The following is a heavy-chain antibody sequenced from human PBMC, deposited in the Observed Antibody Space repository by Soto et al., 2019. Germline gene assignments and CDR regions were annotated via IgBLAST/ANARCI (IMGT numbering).Heavy chain of an antibody. J-gene: IGHJ6*02. Sequence: EVQLVQSGAEVKKPGESLRISCKGSGYSFTSYWISWVRQMPGKGLEWMGRIDPSDSYTNYSPSFQGHVTISADKSISTAYLQWSSLKASDTAMYYCARLDHIIAVAGTEIYPYYYYYYGMDVWGQGTTVTVSS. V-gene: IGHV5-10-1*03. CDR2: IDPSDSYT. CDR1: GYSFTSYW. CDR3: ARLDHIIAVAGTEIYPYYYYYYGMDV. D-gene: IGHD6-19*01.